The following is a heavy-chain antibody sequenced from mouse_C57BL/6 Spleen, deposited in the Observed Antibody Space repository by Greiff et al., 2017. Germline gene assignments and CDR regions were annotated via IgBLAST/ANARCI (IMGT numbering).Heavy chain of an antibody. CDR2: IDPEDGDT. CDR3: TTDYDDYPDYFDY. V-gene: IGHV14-1*01. D-gene: IGHD2-4*01. CDR1: GFNIKDYY. Sequence: EVQLQQSGAELVRPGASVKLSCTASGFNIKDYYMHWVTQRPEQGLEWIGRIDPEDGDTDYAPKFQGKATRTADASSNTASLQLNSLTSEDTAVYYCTTDYDDYPDYFDYWGQGTTLTVSS. J-gene: IGHJ2*01.